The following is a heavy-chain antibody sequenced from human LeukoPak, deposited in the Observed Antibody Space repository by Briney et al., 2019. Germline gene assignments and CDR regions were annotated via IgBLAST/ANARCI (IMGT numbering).Heavy chain of an antibody. J-gene: IGHJ4*01. Sequence: GGSLRLSCGASGFTFSIYDMSWVRHAPGKGVEWVSAISVSGGLTHYGDSVKGRFTISRDNSKNTLYLQMNSLRAEDTAVYYCVKKISLTGTKGGFDYWGQGTLVTVSS. CDR1: GFTFSIYD. D-gene: IGHD1-1*01. CDR3: VKKISLTGTKGGFDY. V-gene: IGHV3-23*01. CDR2: ISVSGGLT.